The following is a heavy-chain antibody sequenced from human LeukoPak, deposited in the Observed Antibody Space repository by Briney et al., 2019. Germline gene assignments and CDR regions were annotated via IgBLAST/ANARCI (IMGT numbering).Heavy chain of an antibody. Sequence: SETLSLTCAVYGGSFSGYYWSWIRQPPGKGLEWIGEINHSGSTNYSPSLKSRVTILVDTSKNQFSLKLSSVTAADTAVYYCARAYSSGWYIFWGQGTLVTVSS. V-gene: IGHV4-34*01. CDR1: GGSFSGYY. J-gene: IGHJ4*02. D-gene: IGHD6-19*01. CDR2: INHSGST. CDR3: ARAYSSGWYIF.